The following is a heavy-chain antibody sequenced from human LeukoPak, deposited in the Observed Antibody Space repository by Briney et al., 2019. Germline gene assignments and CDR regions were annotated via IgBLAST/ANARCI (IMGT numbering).Heavy chain of an antibody. J-gene: IGHJ3*02. D-gene: IGHD2-21*02. CDR2: INPSGGST. CDR1: GYTFTSYY. V-gene: IGHV1-46*01. CDR3: ARVCLIGCGGDSHDSLDI. Sequence: ASVKVSCKASGYTFTSYYMHWVRQAPGQGLEWMGIINPSGGSTSYAQKFQGRVTMTRDMSTSTVYMELSSLRSEDTAAYFCARVCLIGCGGDSHDSLDIWGQGTMVTVSS.